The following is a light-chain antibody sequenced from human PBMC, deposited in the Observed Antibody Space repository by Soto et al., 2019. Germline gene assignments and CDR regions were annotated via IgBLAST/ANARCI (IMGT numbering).Light chain of an antibody. V-gene: IGLV2-14*01. CDR3: SSYTHTFTWV. J-gene: IGLJ3*02. Sequence: QSALSQPASVSGSPGQSITISCSGSNSDVDFGSVSSYQQLPGKAPKLMIYGVTNRASGVSNRFSGSTSDNRASLTIALLQHEDEADYYCSSYTHTFTWVFGGGTKLTVL. CDR2: GVT. CDR1: NSDVDFGS.